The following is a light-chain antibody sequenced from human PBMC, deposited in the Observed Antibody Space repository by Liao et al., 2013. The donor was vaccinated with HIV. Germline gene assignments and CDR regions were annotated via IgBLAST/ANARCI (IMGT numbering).Light chain of an antibody. Sequence: SYELTQPPSVSVSPGQTASIACSGDKLGDKYANWYQHKPGQSPVLLIYQDSLRPSGIPERFSGSNSDNTPTLTVSGTQAVDEADYFCLAWDGDTAVFGTGTRVTVL. CDR1: KLGDKY. J-gene: IGLJ1*01. V-gene: IGLV3-1*01. CDR2: QDS. CDR3: LAWDGDTAV.